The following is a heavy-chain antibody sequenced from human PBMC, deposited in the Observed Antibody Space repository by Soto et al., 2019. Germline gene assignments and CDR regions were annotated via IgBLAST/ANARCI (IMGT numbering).Heavy chain of an antibody. J-gene: IGHJ6*03. CDR2: IYFRGST. Sequence: ETLSLTCTVSGGSISSSSYYWGWIRQPPGEGLEWIGGIYFRGSTYYNPSLKSRVTISVDTSKNQFSLKLNSVTAADTAMYYCARETDYYYYMDVWGKGTTVTVSS. CDR3: ARETDYYYYMDV. V-gene: IGHV4-39*01. CDR1: GGSISSSSYY.